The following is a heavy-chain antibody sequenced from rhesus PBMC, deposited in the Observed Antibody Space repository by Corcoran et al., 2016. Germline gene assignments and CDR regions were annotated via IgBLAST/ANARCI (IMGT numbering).Heavy chain of an antibody. Sequence: DVQLVESGGGLVKPGGSLRLSCVASGFTFSSFVIHWVRQAPGKGLEGFSVISESGCTKYYAESVKGRFTISRDNAKNSLFLQMNSLRAEDTAVYYCTRKYSWNNPDDVWGRGVLVTVSS. CDR2: ISESGCTK. J-gene: IGHJ5-2*02. CDR1: GFTFSSFV. V-gene: IGHV3S26*01. D-gene: IGHD1-20*01. CDR3: TRKYSWNNPDDV.